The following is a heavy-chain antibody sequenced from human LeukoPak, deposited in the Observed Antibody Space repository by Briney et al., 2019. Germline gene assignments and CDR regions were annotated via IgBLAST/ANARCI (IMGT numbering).Heavy chain of an antibody. D-gene: IGHD1-26*01. CDR3: ARGIVGATVYFDY. V-gene: IGHV1-69*13. J-gene: IGHJ4*02. CDR1: GGTFSSYA. CDR2: IIPIFGTA. Sequence: SVKVSSKASGGTFSSYAISWVRQAPGQGLEWMGGIIPIFGTANYAQKFQGRVTITADESTSTAYMELSSLRSEDTAVYYCARGIVGATVYFDYWGQGTLVTVSS.